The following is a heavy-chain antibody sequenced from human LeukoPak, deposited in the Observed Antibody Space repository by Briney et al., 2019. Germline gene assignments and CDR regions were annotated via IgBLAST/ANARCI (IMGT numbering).Heavy chain of an antibody. CDR3: ARAHRSNYYDSSGYPDDAFDI. D-gene: IGHD3-22*01. CDR2: IYYSGST. Sequence: SETLSLTCTVSGRSLSRGGYYWSWIRQHPGKGLEWIGYIYYSGSTYYNPSLKSRVTISVDTSKNQFSPKLSSVTAADTAVYYCARAHRSNYYDSSGYPDDAFDIWGQGTMVTVSS. CDR1: GRSLSRGGYY. V-gene: IGHV4-31*03. J-gene: IGHJ3*02.